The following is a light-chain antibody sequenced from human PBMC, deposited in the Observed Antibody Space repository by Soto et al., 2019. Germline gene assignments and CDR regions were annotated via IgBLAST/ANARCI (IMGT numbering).Light chain of an antibody. V-gene: IGLV1-51*01. CDR2: DNN. CDR1: SSNIGNNF. J-gene: IGLJ1*01. Sequence: QSVLTQPPSVSAAPGQTVTISCSGSSSNIGNNFVSWYQQFPGTAPKLLIYDNNKRPSGIPDRFSGSKSGTSATLGITGLQTGDEADFYCATWDSRLSSYIFGTGTKLTVL. CDR3: ATWDSRLSSYI.